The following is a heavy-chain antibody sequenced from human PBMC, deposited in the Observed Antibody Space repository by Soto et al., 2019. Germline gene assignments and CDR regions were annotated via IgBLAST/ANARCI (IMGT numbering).Heavy chain of an antibody. CDR3: ARDYGAYGRLDY. CDR1: EFTFSSHT. V-gene: IGHV3-21*01. J-gene: IGHJ4*02. CDR2: ISSSGAYI. D-gene: IGHD5-12*01. Sequence: EVQLVESGGGQVKPGGSLRLSCAASEFTFSSHTMNWVRQAPGKGLEWVSSISSSGAYIYYADSVRGRFTISRDNAENSLYPQMSRLRAEDTAVYYCARDYGAYGRLDYWCQGTLVTVSS.